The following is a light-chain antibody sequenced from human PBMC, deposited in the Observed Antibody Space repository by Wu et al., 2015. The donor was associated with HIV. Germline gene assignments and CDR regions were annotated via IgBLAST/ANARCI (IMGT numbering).Light chain of an antibody. CDR2: DAS. CDR3: QQYGTSPRT. CDR1: QTIVSNF. Sequence: EIVLTQSPGTLSLSPGERATLSCRASQTIVSNFLAWYQQKPGQAPRLLIYDASSRASGIPDRFSGSGSATDFSLTISRLEPEDFAVYYCQQYGTSPRTFGQGTKVEI. J-gene: IGKJ1*01. V-gene: IGKV3-20*01.